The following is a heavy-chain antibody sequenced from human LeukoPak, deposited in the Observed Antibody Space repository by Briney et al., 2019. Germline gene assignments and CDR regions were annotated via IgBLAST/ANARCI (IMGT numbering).Heavy chain of an antibody. CDR2: INSDGSST. CDR3: AREARWLQYPLDY. D-gene: IGHD5-24*01. Sequence: PGGSLRLSCAASGFTFSSYWMHWVRQAPGKGLVWVSRINSDGSSTSYADSVKGRFTISRDNAKNTLYLQMNSLRAEDTAVYYCAREARWLQYPLDYWGQGTLVTVSS. J-gene: IGHJ4*02. V-gene: IGHV3-74*01. CDR1: GFTFSSYW.